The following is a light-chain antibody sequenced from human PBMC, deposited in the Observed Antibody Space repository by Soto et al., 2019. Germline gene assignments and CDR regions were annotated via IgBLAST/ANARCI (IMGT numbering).Light chain of an antibody. CDR3: CSYTGTNTLV. J-gene: IGLJ3*02. CDR2: EVS. Sequence: QSVLTQPASVSGSPGQSITISCTGTSNDVGGYNYVSWYQQHPGKAPKLMIFEVSNRPSGVSNRFSGSKSGNTASLTISGLQAEDEAYYYCCSYTGTNTLVFGGGTKLTVL. V-gene: IGLV2-14*01. CDR1: SNDVGGYNY.